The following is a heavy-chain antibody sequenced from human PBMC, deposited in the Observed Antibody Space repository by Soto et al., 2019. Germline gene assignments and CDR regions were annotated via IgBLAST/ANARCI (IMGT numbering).Heavy chain of an antibody. CDR2: IYYSGST. D-gene: IGHD2-21*01. CDR3: ARDKHGYFDY. V-gene: IGHV4-59*01. Sequence: PSETLSLTCTVSGGSISSYYWSWIRQPPGKGLEWIGYIYYSGSTNYNPSLKSRVTISVDTSKNQFFLKLSSVTAADTAVYYCARDKHGYFDYWGQGTLVTVSS. J-gene: IGHJ4*02. CDR1: GGSISSYY.